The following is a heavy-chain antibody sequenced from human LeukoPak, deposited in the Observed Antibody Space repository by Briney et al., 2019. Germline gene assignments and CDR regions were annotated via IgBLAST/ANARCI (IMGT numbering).Heavy chain of an antibody. J-gene: IGHJ4*02. Sequence: GRSLRLSCAASGFTFSSYSMNWVRQAPGKGLEWVSSISSSSSYIYYADSVKGRFTISRDDAKNSLYLQMNSLRAEDTAVYYCALSIAAAHYFDYWGQGTLVTVSS. CDR1: GFTFSSYS. V-gene: IGHV3-21*01. CDR2: ISSSSSYI. CDR3: ALSIAAAHYFDY. D-gene: IGHD6-13*01.